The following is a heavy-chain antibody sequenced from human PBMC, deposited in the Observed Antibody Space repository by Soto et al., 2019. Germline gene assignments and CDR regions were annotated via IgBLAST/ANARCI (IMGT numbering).Heavy chain of an antibody. CDR3: AKEFWPPGPVQFGEFAFDI. D-gene: IGHD3-10*01. V-gene: IGHV3-9*01. CDR1: GFTFDDYA. Sequence: PGGSLRLSCAASGFTFDDYAMHWVRQAPGKGLEWVSGISWNSASMDYADSVKDRFSISRDNAENSLYLQMNSLRAEDTALYYCAKEFWPPGPVQFGEFAFDIWGQGTMVTVSS. J-gene: IGHJ3*02. CDR2: ISWNSASM.